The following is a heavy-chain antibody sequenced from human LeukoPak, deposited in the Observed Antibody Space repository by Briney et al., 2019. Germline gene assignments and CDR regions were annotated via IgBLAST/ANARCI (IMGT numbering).Heavy chain of an antibody. CDR2: IFCSGST. Sequence: SETLSLTCTVSSGSISTSNYYWGWVRQPPGKALEWIGNIFCSGSTYYSPSLKSRVTISLDTSRNQFSLKLNSVTAADTAVYYCARDKGWYGDWGQGTLVTVSS. CDR3: ARDKGWYGD. J-gene: IGHJ4*02. V-gene: IGHV4-39*07. CDR1: SGSISTSNYY. D-gene: IGHD6-19*01.